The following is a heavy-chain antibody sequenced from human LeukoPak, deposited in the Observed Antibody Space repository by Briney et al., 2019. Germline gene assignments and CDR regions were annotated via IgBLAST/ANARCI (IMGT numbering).Heavy chain of an antibody. D-gene: IGHD3-22*01. CDR1: GFTFSSYI. J-gene: IGHJ4*02. CDR2: IKGSAEAT. V-gene: IGHV3-23*01. Sequence: GGSLRLSCEASGFTFSSYIMTWVRQAPGKGLEGASPIKGSAEATFYADSVKDRFTISRDNSKNTLYLQMNSLRADDTALYFCARDHESSGYPTSGYWGQGTLVTVSS. CDR3: ARDHESSGYPTSGY.